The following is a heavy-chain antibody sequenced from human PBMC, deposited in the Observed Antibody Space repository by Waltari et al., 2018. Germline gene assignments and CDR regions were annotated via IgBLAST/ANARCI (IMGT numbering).Heavy chain of an antibody. CDR3: AKDGDPGTTTGPFDY. Sequence: EVQLVESGGGLVQPGGSLRLSCAASGFTFSSYAISWVRQAPGKGLEWVSAISGSGGSTYYADSVKGRFTISRDNSKNTLYLKMNSLRAEDTAVYYCAKDGDPGTTTGPFDYWGQGTLVTVSS. CDR2: ISGSGGST. V-gene: IGHV3-23*04. D-gene: IGHD1-1*01. CDR1: GFTFSSYA. J-gene: IGHJ4*02.